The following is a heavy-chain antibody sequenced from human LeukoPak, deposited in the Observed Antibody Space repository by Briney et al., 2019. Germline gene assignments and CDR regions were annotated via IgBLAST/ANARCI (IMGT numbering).Heavy chain of an antibody. V-gene: IGHV1-69*05. CDR2: IIPIFGTA. J-gene: IGHJ3*02. D-gene: IGHD1-1*01. Sequence: ASVKVSCKASGGTFSSYAISWVRQAPGQGLEWMGGIIPIFGTANYAQKFQGRVTITTDESTSTAYMELSSLRSEDTAVYYCARDGTTGTTVAFDIWGQGTMVPVSS. CDR3: ARDGTTGTTVAFDI. CDR1: GGTFSSYA.